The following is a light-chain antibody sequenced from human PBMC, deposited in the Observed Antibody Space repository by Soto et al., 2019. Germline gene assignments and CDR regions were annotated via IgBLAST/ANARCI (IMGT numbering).Light chain of an antibody. CDR1: QSISTY. CDR3: QQSYSTPRIT. J-gene: IGKJ3*01. Sequence: DIQITQSPSSLSASVGDRVTITCRSSQSISTYLTWYQQKPRKAPKLLIYGASRLQSGVPSRFSGSGSGTNFTLTIGNLQPEDFATYYCQQSYSTPRITLGPGTKVDIK. V-gene: IGKV1-39*01. CDR2: GAS.